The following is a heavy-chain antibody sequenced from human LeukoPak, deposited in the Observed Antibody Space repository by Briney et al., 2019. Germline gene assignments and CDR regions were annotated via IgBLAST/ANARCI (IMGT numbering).Heavy chain of an antibody. CDR3: ARHGISGYSSGWYFSFDY. CDR1: GGSISSYY. J-gene: IGHJ4*02. CDR2: IYYSGST. V-gene: IGHV4-59*08. D-gene: IGHD6-19*01. Sequence: SETLSLTCTVSGGSISSYYWSWIRQPPGKGLEWVGYIYYSGSTNYNPSLKRRVTISVDPSKNQFSLKLSSVTAADTAVYYCARHGISGYSSGWYFSFDYWGQGTLVTVSS.